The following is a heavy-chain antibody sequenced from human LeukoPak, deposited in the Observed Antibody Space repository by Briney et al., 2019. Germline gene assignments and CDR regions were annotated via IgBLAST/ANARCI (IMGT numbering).Heavy chain of an antibody. J-gene: IGHJ5*02. CDR2: IRYDGSNK. V-gene: IGHV3-30*02. Sequence: GGSLRLSCAASGFTFSSYGMHWVRQAPGKGLEWVAFIRYDGSNKYYADSVKGRFTISRDNSKNTLYLQMNSLRAEDTAVYYCAVGGYCSGGSCRGPVPAYKFDPWGQGTLVTVSS. CDR1: GFTFSSYG. D-gene: IGHD2-15*01. CDR3: AVGGYCSGGSCRGPVPAYKFDP.